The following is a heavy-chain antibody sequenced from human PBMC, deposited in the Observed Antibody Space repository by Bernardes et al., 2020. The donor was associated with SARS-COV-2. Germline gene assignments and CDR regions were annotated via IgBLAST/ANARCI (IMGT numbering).Heavy chain of an antibody. CDR2: ISSSGSTI. Sequence: GGSLRLSCAASGFTFSSYEMNWVRQAPGKGLEWVSYISSSGSTIYYADSVKGRFTISRDNAKNSLYLQMNSLRAEDTAVYYCARFPDCSGGSCYSNYMDVWGKGTTVTVSS. J-gene: IGHJ6*03. CDR1: GFTFSSYE. CDR3: ARFPDCSGGSCYSNYMDV. D-gene: IGHD2-15*01. V-gene: IGHV3-48*03.